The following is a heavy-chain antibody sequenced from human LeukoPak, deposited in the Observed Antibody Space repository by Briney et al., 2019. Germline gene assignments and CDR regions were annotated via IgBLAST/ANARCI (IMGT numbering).Heavy chain of an antibody. CDR1: GYTXTTYG. J-gene: IGHJ6*02. CDR2: ISADNGNT. D-gene: IGHD3-10*01. Sequence: ASVKVSCKASGYTXTTYGISWVRQAPGQGLEWMGWISADNGNTNYAQKLQGRVTMTTDTSTSTAYMELRSLRSDDTAVYYCARELVGFGDYYGMDVWGQGTTVTVSS. V-gene: IGHV1-18*01. CDR3: ARELVGFGDYYGMDV.